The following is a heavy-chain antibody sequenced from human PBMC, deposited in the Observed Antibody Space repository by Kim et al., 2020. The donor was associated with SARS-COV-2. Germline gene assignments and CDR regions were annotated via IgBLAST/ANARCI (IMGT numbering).Heavy chain of an antibody. V-gene: IGHV4-39*07. J-gene: IGHJ4*02. Sequence: SETLSLTCTVSGGSISSSSYYWGWIRQPPGKGLEWIGSIYYSGSTYYNPSLKSRVTISVDTSKNQFSLKLSSVTAADTAVYYCARMGGRHFDYWGQGTLVTVSS. D-gene: IGHD1-26*01. CDR3: ARMGGRHFDY. CDR2: IYYSGST. CDR1: GGSISSSSYY.